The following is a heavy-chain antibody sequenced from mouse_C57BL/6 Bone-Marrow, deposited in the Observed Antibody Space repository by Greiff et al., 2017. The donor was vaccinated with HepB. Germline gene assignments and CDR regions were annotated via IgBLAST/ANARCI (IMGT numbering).Heavy chain of an antibody. D-gene: IGHD2-5*01. V-gene: IGHV1-55*01. CDR2: IYPGSGST. J-gene: IGHJ4*01. CDR1: GYTFTSYW. CDR3: ASRRDYSNDVDY. Sequence: VQLQQPGAELVKPGASVKMSCKASGYTFTSYWITWVKQRPGQGLEWIGDIYPGSGSTNYNEKFKSKATLTVDTSSSTAYMQLSSLTSEDSAVYYCASRRDYSNDVDYWGQGTTVTVSS.